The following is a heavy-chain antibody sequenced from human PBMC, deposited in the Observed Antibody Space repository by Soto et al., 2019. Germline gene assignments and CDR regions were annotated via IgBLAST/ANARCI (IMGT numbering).Heavy chain of an antibody. CDR3: ARMIITGIDLPHHNTLFAP. CDR2: IYYSGST. D-gene: IGHD3-10*01. V-gene: IGHV4-59*01. Sequence: SETLSLTCTVSGGSISSYYWSWIRQPPGKGLEWIGYIYYSGSTNYNPSLKSRVTISVDTSKNQFSLKLSSVTAADTAVYYCARMIITGIDLPHHNTLFAPWVQGTPVTVSS. CDR1: GGSISSYY. J-gene: IGHJ5*02.